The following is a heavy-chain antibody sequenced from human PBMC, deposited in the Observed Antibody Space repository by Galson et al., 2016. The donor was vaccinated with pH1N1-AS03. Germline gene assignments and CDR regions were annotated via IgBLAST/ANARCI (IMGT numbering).Heavy chain of an antibody. D-gene: IGHD6-19*01. CDR1: GYRFNIYD. Sequence: SVKVSCKASGYRFNIYDMHWVRQAPGQRPEWMGWINTGNGNTKYSQKFQGRITITRDTSTSTAYMELSSLKSEDTAVYYCTRIWVGTAVAGAAWLHWGQGTLVTVSS. V-gene: IGHV1-3*04. J-gene: IGHJ4*02. CDR3: TRIWVGTAVAGAAWLH. CDR2: INTGNGNT.